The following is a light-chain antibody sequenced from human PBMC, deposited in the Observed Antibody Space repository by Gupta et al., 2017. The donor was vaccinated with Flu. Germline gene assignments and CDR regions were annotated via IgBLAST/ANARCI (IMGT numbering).Light chain of an antibody. CDR3: SSYAGSNNWV. J-gene: IGLJ3*02. V-gene: IGLV2-8*01. CDR1: SSDVGGYNY. Sequence: SVTISCTGTSSDVGGYNYVSWYQQYPGKAPKLMICEVTKRPSGVPDRFSGSKSGNTASLTVSGLQAEDEADYDCSSYAGSNNWVFGGGTKLTVL. CDR2: EVT.